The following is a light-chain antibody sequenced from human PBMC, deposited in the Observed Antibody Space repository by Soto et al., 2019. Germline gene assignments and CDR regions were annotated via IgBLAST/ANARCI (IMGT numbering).Light chain of an antibody. Sequence: IQMTQSPSSVSASVGDRVTMTCRASQGVGGWLAWYQQKPGKVPKLLIYATSSLHSGVPSRFSGSRSRTDFTLSNSSLQPEDFATYYCQQTHSLPLSFGPGTKVHIK. CDR2: ATS. V-gene: IGKV1-12*01. CDR3: QQTHSLPLS. J-gene: IGKJ3*01. CDR1: QGVGGW.